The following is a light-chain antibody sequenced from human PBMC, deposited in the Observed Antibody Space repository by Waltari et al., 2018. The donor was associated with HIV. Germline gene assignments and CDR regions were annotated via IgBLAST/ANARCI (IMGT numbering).Light chain of an antibody. Sequence: EIVMTQSPPTLSVSPGQRVTLSCRASQSISAKVAWYQQRPGQAPRLLIYEAATRPTGIPARFSGSGSGTEFTLTISSLQSEDFATYFCQQYDDGPRGITSGQGTMLEIK. CDR1: QSISAK. J-gene: IGKJ2*01. CDR3: QQYDDGPRGIT. CDR2: EAA. V-gene: IGKV3-15*01.